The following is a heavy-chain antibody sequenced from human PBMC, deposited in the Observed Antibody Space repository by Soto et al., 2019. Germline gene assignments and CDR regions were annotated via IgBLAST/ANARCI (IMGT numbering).Heavy chain of an antibody. D-gene: IGHD2-2*02. CDR2: INPSGGST. Sequence: ASVKVSCKASGYTFTSYYMHRVRQAPGQGLEWMGIINPSGGSTSYAQKFQGRVTMTRDTSTSTVYMELSSLRSEDTAVYYCARDFPSVPAAIRGFDYWGQGTLVTVSS. V-gene: IGHV1-46*01. CDR3: ARDFPSVPAAIRGFDY. CDR1: GYTFTSYY. J-gene: IGHJ4*02.